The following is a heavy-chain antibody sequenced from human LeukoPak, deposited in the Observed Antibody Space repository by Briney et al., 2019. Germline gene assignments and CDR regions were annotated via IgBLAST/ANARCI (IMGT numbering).Heavy chain of an antibody. Sequence: ASVNVSCKASRYTFTSYDINWVRQATGQGREGMGGMNPNSGNTGYAQKFQGRVTMTRNTSISTAYMELSSLTSEDTAVYYCARGRGSGWYLWGQGTLVTVSS. J-gene: IGHJ5*02. D-gene: IGHD6-19*01. V-gene: IGHV1-8*01. CDR2: MNPNSGNT. CDR3: ARGRGSGWYL. CDR1: RYTFTSYD.